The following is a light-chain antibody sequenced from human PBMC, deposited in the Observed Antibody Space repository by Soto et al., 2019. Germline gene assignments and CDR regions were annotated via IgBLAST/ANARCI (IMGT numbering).Light chain of an antibody. CDR2: EAS. CDR3: QQYKSYET. J-gene: IGKJ1*01. Sequence: IQMTQSPSTLSASLGDRVTITCRASQSIGSWLAWYQQKPGQSPKLLIYEASSLESGAPSRFSGTGSGTEFTLTISSLQPDDFATYYCQQYKSYETFGQGTKVDIK. CDR1: QSIGSW. V-gene: IGKV1-5*03.